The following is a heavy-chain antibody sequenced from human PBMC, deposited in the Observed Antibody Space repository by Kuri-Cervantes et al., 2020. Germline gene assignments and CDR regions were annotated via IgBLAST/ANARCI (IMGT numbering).Heavy chain of an antibody. J-gene: IGHJ4*02. D-gene: IGHD6-19*01. Sequence: SQTLSLTCAVYGGSFSGYYWSWIRQPPGKGLEWIGEINRSRSTNYNPSLKSRVTMSVGTSKNQFSLKLSSVTAADTAVYYCARGQGKRSSSGWASMGYWGQGTLVTVSS. CDR1: GGSFSGYY. CDR2: INRSRST. V-gene: IGHV4-34*01. CDR3: ARGQGKRSSSGWASMGY.